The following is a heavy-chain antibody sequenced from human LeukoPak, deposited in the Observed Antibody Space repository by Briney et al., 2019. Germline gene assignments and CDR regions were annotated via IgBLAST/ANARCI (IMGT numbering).Heavy chain of an antibody. D-gene: IGHD2-2*01. CDR3: AREVVIVVEPAANTIDY. CDR1: GFTFDDCA. CDR2: ISKSGTYI. J-gene: IGHJ4*02. Sequence: GGSLRLSCAASGFTFDDCAMHWVRQAPGKGLEWVSAISKSGTYIKYADSVKGRFTVSRDNAKNSLFLQMNSLRVEDTAVYYCAREVVIVVEPAANTIDYWGQGTRVTVSS. V-gene: IGHV3-21*01.